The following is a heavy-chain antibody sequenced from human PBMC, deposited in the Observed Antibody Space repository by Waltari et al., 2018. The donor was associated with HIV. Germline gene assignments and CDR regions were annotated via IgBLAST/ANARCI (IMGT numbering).Heavy chain of an antibody. CDR3: ARDRWGYCSGGSCSPFDY. D-gene: IGHD2-15*01. CDR2: ISAYNGNT. J-gene: IGHJ4*02. Sequence: QVQLVQSGAEVKKPGASVKVSCKASGYTFTSYGISWVRQAPGQGLEWMGWISAYNGNTTYAQKLQGRVTMTTDTSTSTAYMELRSLRSDDTAVYYCARDRWGYCSGGSCSPFDYWGQGTLVTVSS. CDR1: GYTFTSYG. V-gene: IGHV1-18*01.